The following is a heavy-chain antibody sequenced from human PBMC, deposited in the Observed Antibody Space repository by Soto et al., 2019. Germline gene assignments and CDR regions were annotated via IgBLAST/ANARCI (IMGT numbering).Heavy chain of an antibody. V-gene: IGHV4-30-2*01. Sequence: SETLSLTCAVSGGSISSGGYSWSWIRQPPGKGLEWIGYIYHSGSTYYNPFLKSRVTISVDRSKNQFSLKLSSVTAADTAVYYCARAYDILTGYYFDYWGQGTLVTVSS. CDR1: GGSISSGGYS. J-gene: IGHJ4*02. CDR3: ARAYDILTGYYFDY. D-gene: IGHD3-9*01. CDR2: IYHSGST.